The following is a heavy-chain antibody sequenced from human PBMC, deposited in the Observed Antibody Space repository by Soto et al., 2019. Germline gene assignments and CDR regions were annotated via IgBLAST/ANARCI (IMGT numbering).Heavy chain of an antibody. Sequence: ASVKVSCKVSGYTLTELSMHWVRQAPGKGLEWMGGFDPEDGETIYAQKFQGRVTMTEDTSTDTAYMELSSLRSEAAAVYYCAPDMAGAGGTGYGGRGTLVPVSS. J-gene: IGHJ4*02. V-gene: IGHV1-24*01. CDR3: APDMAGAGGTGY. D-gene: IGHD6-19*01. CDR2: FDPEDGET. CDR1: GYTLTELS.